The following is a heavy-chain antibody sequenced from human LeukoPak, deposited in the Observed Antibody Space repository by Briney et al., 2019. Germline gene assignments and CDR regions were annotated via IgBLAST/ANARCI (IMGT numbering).Heavy chain of an antibody. Sequence: SETLSLTCTVSGGSISSYYWRFIRQPAGKGLEWIGRIHTGGTTYYNPSPKSRVTMSVDTSKNQFSLRLTSVTAADTAVYYCARGDYYDGGGRNWFDPWGQGTLVTVSS. CDR3: ARGDYYDGGGRNWFDP. CDR1: GGSISSYY. V-gene: IGHV4-4*07. J-gene: IGHJ5*02. CDR2: IHTGGTT. D-gene: IGHD3-16*01.